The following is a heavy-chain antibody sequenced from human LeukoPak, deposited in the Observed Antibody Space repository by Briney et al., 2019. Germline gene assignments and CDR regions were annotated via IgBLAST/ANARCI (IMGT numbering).Heavy chain of an antibody. CDR1: GYTFTSYG. J-gene: IGHJ4*02. Sequence: ASVKVSCKASGYTFTSYGISWVRQAPGQGLEWMGRINPNSGGTNYAQKFQGRVTMTRDTSISTAYMELSRLRSDDTAVYYCATDYYDSSGYPTTSDYWGQGTLVTVSS. CDR3: ATDYYDSSGYPTTSDY. CDR2: INPNSGGT. V-gene: IGHV1-2*06. D-gene: IGHD3-22*01.